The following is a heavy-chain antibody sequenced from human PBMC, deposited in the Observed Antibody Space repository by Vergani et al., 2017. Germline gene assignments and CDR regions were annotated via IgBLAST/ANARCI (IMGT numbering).Heavy chain of an antibody. CDR3: AKANPRNSGYNYLYFYHAMDV. D-gene: IGHD5-12*01. CDR1: GFRFREHG. CDR2: ISGSGGST. Sequence: EVQLLESGGGSVQPGESLRLSCVASGFRFREHGMNWVRQAPGKGLEWVSGISGSGGSTYYAGSVKGRFTISRDSSKNTLYLQMNSLSAGDTAVYYCAKANPRNSGYNYLYFYHAMDVWGQETTVTVSS. J-gene: IGHJ6*02. V-gene: IGHV3-23*01.